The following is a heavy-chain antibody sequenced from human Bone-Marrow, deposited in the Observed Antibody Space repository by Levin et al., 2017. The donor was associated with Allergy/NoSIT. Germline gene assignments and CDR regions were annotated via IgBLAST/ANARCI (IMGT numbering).Heavy chain of an antibody. CDR3: ARRGLGFLSSWNFDD. CDR1: GASISTYY. CDR2: IENRGST. D-gene: IGHD6-13*01. V-gene: IGHV4-59*01. J-gene: IGHJ4*02. Sequence: PSETLSLTCTVSGASISTYYWNWIRQPPGKGLEWIGYIENRGSTNYNPSLKSRVTISVDTSKNQFSLRLTSVTAADTAVYFCARRGLGFLSSWNFDDWGQGTLVTVSS.